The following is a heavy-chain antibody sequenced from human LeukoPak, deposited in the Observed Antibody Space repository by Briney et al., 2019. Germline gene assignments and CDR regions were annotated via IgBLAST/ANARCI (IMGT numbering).Heavy chain of an antibody. V-gene: IGHV2-5*01. CDR1: GFSLSTSGVG. J-gene: IGHJ4*02. CDR3: AHTRGGSGYYFDFDF. Sequence: SGPTLVNPTQTLTLTCTFSGFSLSTSGVGVGWIRQPPGKALEWLALIYWNDDKPYSPSLKSRLTLTKDTSKNQVVLKLTNVDPEDTAIYYCAHTRGGSGYYFDFDFWGQGTLVTVSS. CDR2: IYWNDDK. D-gene: IGHD3-22*01.